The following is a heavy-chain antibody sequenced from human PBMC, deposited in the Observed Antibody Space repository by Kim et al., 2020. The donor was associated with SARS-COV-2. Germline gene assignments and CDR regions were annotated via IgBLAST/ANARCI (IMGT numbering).Heavy chain of an antibody. V-gene: IGHV3-23*01. Sequence: HHTDPVQGRFPISRDNSKNTLYLKMNSLRAEDTAVYYCARTHQTGWFDPWGQGTLVTVSS. CDR3: ARTHQTGWFDP. J-gene: IGHJ5*02.